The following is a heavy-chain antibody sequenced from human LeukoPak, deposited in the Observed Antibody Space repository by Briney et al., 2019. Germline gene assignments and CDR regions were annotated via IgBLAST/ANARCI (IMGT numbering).Heavy chain of an antibody. D-gene: IGHD3-3*01. V-gene: IGHV3-64*01. CDR3: ARGYDFWSGYYDNNWFDP. Sequence: GGSLRLSCAASGFTFSSYAMHWVRQAPGKGLEYVSAISSNGGSAYYANSVKGRFTISRDNSKNTLYLQMGSLRAEDMAVYYCARGYDFWSGYYDNNWFDPWGQGTLVTVSS. CDR1: GFTFSSYA. CDR2: ISSNGGSA. J-gene: IGHJ5*02.